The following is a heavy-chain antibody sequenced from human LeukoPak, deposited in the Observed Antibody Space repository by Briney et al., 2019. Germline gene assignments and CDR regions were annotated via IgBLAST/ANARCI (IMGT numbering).Heavy chain of an antibody. CDR3: AKDQGPGYFDY. CDR2: ISGSGGST. J-gene: IGHJ4*02. V-gene: IGHV3-23*01. Sequence: GGSLRLSCAASGFTVSSNYMSWVRQAPGKGLEWVSAISGSGGSTYYADSVKGRFTISRDNSKNTLYLQMNSLRAEDTAVYYCAKDQGPGYFDYWGQGTLVTVSS. CDR1: GFTVSSNY.